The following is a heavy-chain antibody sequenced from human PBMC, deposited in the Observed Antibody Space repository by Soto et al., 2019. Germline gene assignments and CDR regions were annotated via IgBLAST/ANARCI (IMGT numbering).Heavy chain of an antibody. CDR3: GRQPGHCGSTTCFGYYSVDV. V-gene: IGHV4-39*01. J-gene: IGHJ6*02. CDR1: GGSISSSSYS. D-gene: IGHD2-2*01. CDR2: IYYSGST. Sequence: QLQLQESGPRLVKPSETLSLTCSVSGGSISSSSYSCGWIRQPPGKGLEWIGTIYYSGSTHYNPSLDGRAAISADTPKNLLSLRLSCVAAADTAVYYCGRQPGHCGSTTCFGYYSVDVRGQGPTVTVS.